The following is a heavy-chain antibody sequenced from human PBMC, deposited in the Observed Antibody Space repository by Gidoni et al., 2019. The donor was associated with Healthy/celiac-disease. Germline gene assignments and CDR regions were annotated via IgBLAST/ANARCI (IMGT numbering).Heavy chain of an antibody. Sequence: QVQLQESGPGLVKPSETLSLTCTVSGGSVSSGSYYWSWIRQPPGKGLEWIGYIYYSGSTNYNPSLKSRVTISVDTSKNQFSLKLSSVTAADTAVYYCARAPVYYYAEDAFDIWGQGTMVTVSS. J-gene: IGHJ3*02. D-gene: IGHD3-10*01. V-gene: IGHV4-61*01. CDR1: GGSVSSGSYY. CDR3: ARAPVYYYAEDAFDI. CDR2: IYYSGST.